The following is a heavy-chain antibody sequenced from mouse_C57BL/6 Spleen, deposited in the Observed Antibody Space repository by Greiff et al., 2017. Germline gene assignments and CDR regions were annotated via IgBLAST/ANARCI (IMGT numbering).Heavy chain of an antibody. D-gene: IGHD1-1*01. CDR2: IDPNCGGT. Sequence: QVQLQQPGAELVKPGASVKLSCKASGYTFTSYWMHWVKQRPGRGLEWIGRIDPNCGGTKYNEKFKSKATLTVDKPSSTAYMPLSRLTSEDWAVYEGARDYGSSCGFADGGKGTLVTVSA. J-gene: IGHJ3*01. CDR1: GYTFTSYW. CDR3: ARDYGSSCGFAD. V-gene: IGHV1-72*01.